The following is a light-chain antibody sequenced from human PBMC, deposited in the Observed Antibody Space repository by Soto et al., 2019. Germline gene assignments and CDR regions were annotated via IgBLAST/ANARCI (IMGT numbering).Light chain of an antibody. CDR1: SSDVGGYNY. V-gene: IGLV2-11*01. J-gene: IGLJ1*01. CDR2: DVS. CDR3: CSHAASYTYV. Sequence: HSALTQPRSVSGSPGQSVTISCTGTSSDVGGYNYVSWYQQRPGKGPKLMIYDVSRRPSGVPGRFSGSKSGNTASLSISGLQAEDEAEYFCCSHAASYTYVFGPGTKVTVL.